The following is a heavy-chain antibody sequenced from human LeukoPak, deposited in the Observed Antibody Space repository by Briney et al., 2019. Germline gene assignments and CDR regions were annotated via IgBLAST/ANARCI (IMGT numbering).Heavy chain of an antibody. CDR3: ARSITYYYGSGSYLRYYYGMDV. CDR2: INHGGST. V-gene: IGHV4-34*01. CDR1: GGSFSGYY. D-gene: IGHD3-10*01. J-gene: IGHJ6*02. Sequence: SETLSLTCAVYGGSFSGYYWSWIRQPPGKGLEWIGEINHGGSTNYNPSLKSRVTISVDTSKNQFSLKLSSVTAADTAVYYCARSITYYYGSGSYLRYYYGMDVWGQGTTVTVSS.